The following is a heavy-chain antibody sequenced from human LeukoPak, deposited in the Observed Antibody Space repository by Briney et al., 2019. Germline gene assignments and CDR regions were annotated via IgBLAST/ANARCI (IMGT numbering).Heavy chain of an antibody. Sequence: AVQGSSQASGGTFSSYAISWVRQAPGQGLEWMGRIIPILGIANYAQKFQGRVTITADKSTSTAYMELSSLRSEDTAVYYCAREANPGLLDYWGQGTLVTVSS. CDR2: IIPILGIA. CDR1: GGTFSSYA. V-gene: IGHV1-69*04. CDR3: AREANPGLLDY. D-gene: IGHD1-14*01. J-gene: IGHJ4*02.